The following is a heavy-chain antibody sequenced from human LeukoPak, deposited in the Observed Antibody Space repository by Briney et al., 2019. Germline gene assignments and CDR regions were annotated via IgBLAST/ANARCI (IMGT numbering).Heavy chain of an antibody. V-gene: IGHV3-21*01. CDR1: GFAFSTYE. CDR2: ISSRSSYI. CDR3: ARPPYDYDILTGYPTNNWFDP. Sequence: GGSLILSCAASGFAFSTYEMSWVRQAPGKGLEWVSSISSRSSYIYCADSVKGRFTISRDSAKNSLYLQVNSLRAEDTAVYYCARPPYDYDILTGYPTNNWFDPWGQGTLVTVSS. D-gene: IGHD3-9*01. J-gene: IGHJ5*02.